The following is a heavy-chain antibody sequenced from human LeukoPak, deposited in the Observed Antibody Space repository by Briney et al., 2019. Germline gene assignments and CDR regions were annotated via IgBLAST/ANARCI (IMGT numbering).Heavy chain of an antibody. Sequence: ASVKVSCKASGYTFTGYYMHWVRQAPGQGLEWMGWINPNSGGTYYAQKFQGRVTMTRDTSISTAYMELSRLRSDDTAVYYCARERIAVAGENFDYWGQGTLVTVSS. D-gene: IGHD6-19*01. CDR3: ARERIAVAGENFDY. CDR1: GYTFTGYY. V-gene: IGHV1-2*02. CDR2: INPNSGGT. J-gene: IGHJ4*02.